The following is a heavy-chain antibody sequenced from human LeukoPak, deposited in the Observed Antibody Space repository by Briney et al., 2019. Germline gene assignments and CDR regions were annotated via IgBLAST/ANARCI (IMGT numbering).Heavy chain of an antibody. V-gene: IGHV3-33*01. CDR1: GFTFSSYG. J-gene: IGHJ4*02. CDR2: IWYDGSNK. Sequence: GRSLRLSCAASGFTFSSYGMHWVRQAPGKGLEWVAVIWYDGSNKYYADSVKGRFTISRDNSKNTLYLQMNSLRAEDTAVYYCARDSVAASFDYWGQGTLVTVSS. CDR3: ARDSVAASFDY. D-gene: IGHD6-19*01.